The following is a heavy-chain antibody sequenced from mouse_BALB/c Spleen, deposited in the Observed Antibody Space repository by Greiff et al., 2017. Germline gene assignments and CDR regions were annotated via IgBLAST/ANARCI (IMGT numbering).Heavy chain of an antibody. CDR3: ARWGLRRYYLDY. CDR2: ISYSGST. D-gene: IGHD2-2*01. Sequence: EVQLQQSGPGLVKPSQSLSLTCTVTGYSITSDYAWNWIRQFPGNKLEWMGYISYSGSTSYNPSLKSRISITRDTSKNQFFLQLNSVTTEDTATYYCARWGLRRYYLDYWGQGTTLTVSS. CDR1: GYSITSDYA. V-gene: IGHV3-2*02. J-gene: IGHJ2*01.